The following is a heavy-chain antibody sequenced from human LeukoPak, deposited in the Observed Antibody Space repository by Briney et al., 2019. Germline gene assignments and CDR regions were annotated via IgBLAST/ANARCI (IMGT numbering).Heavy chain of an antibody. CDR1: GFTFSTYW. D-gene: IGHD1-26*01. Sequence: GGSLRLSCSASGFTFSTYWMSWVRQAPGKGLEWVANIRQDGGLKHYVDSVKGRFTISRDNAENSLYLQMNSLRAEDTAVYYCAREIVGAIKSYFDYWGQGTLVTASS. CDR2: IRQDGGLK. J-gene: IGHJ4*02. V-gene: IGHV3-7*01. CDR3: AREIVGAIKSYFDY.